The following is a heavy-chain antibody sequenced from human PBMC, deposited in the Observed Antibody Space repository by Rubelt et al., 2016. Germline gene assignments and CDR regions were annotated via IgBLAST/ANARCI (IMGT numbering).Heavy chain of an antibody. CDR3: TTDRYYYASSGFPWFDP. J-gene: IGHJ5*02. CDR2: IKSKTDGGTT. D-gene: IGHD3-22*01. CDR1: GFTFSNAR. Sequence: SLRLSCAASGFTFSNARMSWVRQAPGKGLEWVGRIKSKTDGGTTDYAAPVKGRFTISRDDSKNTLYLQMNSLKTEDTAVYYCTTDRYYYASSGFPWFDPWGQGTLVTVSS. V-gene: IGHV3-15*01.